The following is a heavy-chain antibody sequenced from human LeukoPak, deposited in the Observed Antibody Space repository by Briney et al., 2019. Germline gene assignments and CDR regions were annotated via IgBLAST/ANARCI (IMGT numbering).Heavy chain of an antibody. CDR3: ARAPSVYYYDSSGYHSLDWFDP. Sequence: SETLSLTCAVYGGSFSGYYWSWIRQPPGKGLEWIGEINHSGSTNYNPSLKSRVTISVDTSENQFSLKLSSVTAADTAVYYCARAPSVYYYDSSGYHSLDWFDPWGQGTLVTVSS. V-gene: IGHV4-34*01. CDR2: INHSGST. CDR1: GGSFSGYY. J-gene: IGHJ5*02. D-gene: IGHD3-22*01.